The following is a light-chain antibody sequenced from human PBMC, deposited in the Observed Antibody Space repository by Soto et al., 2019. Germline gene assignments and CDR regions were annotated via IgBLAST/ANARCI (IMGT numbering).Light chain of an antibody. CDR2: EGS. J-gene: IGLJ3*02. CDR1: SSDVGSYNL. CDR3: SSYTSSSTPV. Sequence: QSALTQPASVSGSPGQSITISCTGTSSDVGSYNLVSWYQQHPGKAPKLMICEGSERPSGVSNRFSGSKSGNTASLTISGLQAEDEADYYCSSYTSSSTPVFGGGTKLTVL. V-gene: IGLV2-14*02.